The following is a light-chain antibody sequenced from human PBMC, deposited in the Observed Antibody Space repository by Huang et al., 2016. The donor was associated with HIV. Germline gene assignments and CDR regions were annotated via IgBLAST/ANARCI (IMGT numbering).Light chain of an antibody. CDR1: QGISNS. V-gene: IGKV1-NL1*01. Sequence: DIQMTQSPSSLAAFVGDTVTLTCRASQGISNSVDWYQQKPGKSPKLLLYSTSRLESGVPSRCRGGGCGTDYTLTISSLQADDFATYYYQQYYTSPTFGQGSQVEIK. J-gene: IGKJ1*01. CDR3: QQYYTSPT. CDR2: STS.